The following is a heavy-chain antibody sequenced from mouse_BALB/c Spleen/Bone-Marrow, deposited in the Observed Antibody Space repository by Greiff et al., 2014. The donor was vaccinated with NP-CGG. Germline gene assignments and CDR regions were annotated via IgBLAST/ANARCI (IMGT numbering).Heavy chain of an antibody. V-gene: IGHV10-1*02. CDR2: IRSKSNNYAT. Sequence: VQLQQSGGGLVQPKGSLKLSCAASGFTFNTYAMNWVRQAPGKGLEWVARIRSKSNNYATYYADSVKDGFTISRDDSQSMLYLQMNNLKTEDTAMYYCVTSTYFDVWGAGTTVTVSS. D-gene: IGHD6-1*01. CDR3: VTSTYFDV. J-gene: IGHJ1*01. CDR1: GFTFNTYA.